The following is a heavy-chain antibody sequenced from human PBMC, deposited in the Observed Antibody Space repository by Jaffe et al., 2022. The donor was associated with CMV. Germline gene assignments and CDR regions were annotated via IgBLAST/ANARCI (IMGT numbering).Heavy chain of an antibody. V-gene: IGHV3-21*01. CDR3: AREAYDYSNYPLYYYYYYYMDV. CDR1: GFTFSSYS. Sequence: EVQLVESGGGLVKPGGSLRLSCAASGFTFSSYSMNWVRQAPGKGLEWVSSISSSSSYIYYADSVKGRFTISRDNAKNSLYLQMNSLRAEDTAVYYCAREAYDYSNYPLYYYYYYYMDVWGKGTTVTVSS. CDR2: ISSSSSYI. D-gene: IGHD4-4*01. J-gene: IGHJ6*03.